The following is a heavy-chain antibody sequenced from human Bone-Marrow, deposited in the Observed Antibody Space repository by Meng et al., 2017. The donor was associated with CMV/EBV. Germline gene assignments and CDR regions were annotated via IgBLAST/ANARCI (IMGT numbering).Heavy chain of an antibody. CDR2: ISSSSSYI. Sequence: GESLKISCAASGFTFSSYSMNWVRQAPGKGLEWVSSISSSSSYIYYADSVKGRFTISRDNAENSLYLQMNSLRAEDTAVYYCARNPVTNRRGSHFDYWGQGTLVTVSS. CDR3: ARNPVTNRRGSHFDY. CDR1: GFTFSSYS. D-gene: IGHD4-17*01. V-gene: IGHV3-21*01. J-gene: IGHJ4*02.